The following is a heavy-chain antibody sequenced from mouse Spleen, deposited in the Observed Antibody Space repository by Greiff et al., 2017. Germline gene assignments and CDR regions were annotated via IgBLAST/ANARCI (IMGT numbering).Heavy chain of an antibody. J-gene: IGHJ3*01. D-gene: IGHD1-1*01. Sequence: QVQLQQSGAELVRPGTSVKLSCKASGYTFTSYWMHWVKQRPGQGLEWIGVIDPSDSYTNYNQKFKGKATLTVDTSSSTAYMQLSSLTSEDSAVYYCARNDYGGFAYWGQGTLVTVSA. CDR2: IDPSDSYT. CDR1: GYTFTSYW. CDR3: ARNDYGGFAY. V-gene: IGHV1-59*01.